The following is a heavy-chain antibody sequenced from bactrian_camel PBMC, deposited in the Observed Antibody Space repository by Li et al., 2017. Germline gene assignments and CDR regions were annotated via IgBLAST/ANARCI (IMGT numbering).Heavy chain of an antibody. D-gene: IGHD2*01. J-gene: IGHJ4*01. CDR1: GYAYSDGYC. V-gene: IGHV3S53*01. Sequence: HVQLVESGGGSVQTGGSLRLSCVVSGYAYSDGYCLGWFRRAPGKEREGVASLASDGSSIYANSLKGRFSISKDNARNWLDLQMDSLEPGDTARYYCAADRRRHGPPSLRPGDYSVWGQGTQVTV. CDR2: LASDGSS. CDR3: AADRRRHGPPSLRPGDYSV.